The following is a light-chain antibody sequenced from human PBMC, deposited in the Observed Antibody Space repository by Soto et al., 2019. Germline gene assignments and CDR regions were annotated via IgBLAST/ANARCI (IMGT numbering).Light chain of an antibody. J-gene: IGLJ1*01. V-gene: IGLV1-44*01. CDR1: SYNIGRNV. CDR3: AAWDDSLSGYV. Sequence: QSVLTQPPSASGTPGQRVTSSCSGGSYNIGRNVVNWYQQFPGTAPQLLIYSNNQRPSGIPDRFSASKSGTSASLAISGLQSEDEADYYCAAWDDSLSGYVFGTGTKLTV. CDR2: SNN.